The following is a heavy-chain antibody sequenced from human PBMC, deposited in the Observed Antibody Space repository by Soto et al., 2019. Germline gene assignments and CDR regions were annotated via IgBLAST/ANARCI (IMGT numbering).Heavy chain of an antibody. V-gene: IGHV4-34*01. CDR3: ARGLEGRYYYGMDV. CDR1: GGSLSGYY. Sequence: SSETRSLTCSVYGGSLSGYYWSWIRQPPGKGLEWIGEINHSGSTNYNPSLKSRVTISVDTSKNQFSLKLSSVTAADTAVYYCARGLEGRYYYGMDVWGQGTTVTVSS. CDR2: INHSGST. J-gene: IGHJ6*02.